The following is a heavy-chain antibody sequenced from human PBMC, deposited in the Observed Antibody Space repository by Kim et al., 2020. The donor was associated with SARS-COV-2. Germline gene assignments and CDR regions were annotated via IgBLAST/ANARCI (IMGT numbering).Heavy chain of an antibody. J-gene: IGHJ5*02. V-gene: IGHV4-39*07. Sequence: RVTISGDTSKNQFSLKLSSVTAADTAVYYCARRSLYDILTGYYLGWFDPWGQGTLVTVSS. D-gene: IGHD3-9*01. CDR3: ARRSLYDILTGYYLGWFDP.